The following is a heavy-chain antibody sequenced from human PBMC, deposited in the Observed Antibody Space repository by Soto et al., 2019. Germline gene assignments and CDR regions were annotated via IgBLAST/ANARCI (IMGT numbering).Heavy chain of an antibody. J-gene: IGHJ6*01. CDR1: GFTFSSYG. CDR3: AKGIRYHNYYYYGMDG. Sequence: GGSLRLSCAASGFTFSSYGMHWVRQAPGKGLEWVAVISYDGSNKYYADSVKGRFTISRDNSKNTLYLQMNSLRAEDTAVYYCAKGIRYHNYYYYGMDGWGQGPTFTAAS. CDR2: ISYDGSNK. V-gene: IGHV3-30*18. D-gene: IGHD3-9*01.